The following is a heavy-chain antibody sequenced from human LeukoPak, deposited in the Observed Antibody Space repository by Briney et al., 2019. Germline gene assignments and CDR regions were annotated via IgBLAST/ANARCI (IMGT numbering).Heavy chain of an antibody. CDR3: ARPYCHSTNCYKFDAFDI. D-gene: IGHD2-2*02. V-gene: IGHV4-39*01. Sequence: VKPSETLSLTCTVSGGSISSSSYYWGWLRQPPGKGLEWSGSIYYSGSTYYNPSLKSRVTISVDTSKNQFSLKLSSVTAADTAVYYCARPYCHSTNCYKFDAFDIWGQGTMVTVSS. J-gene: IGHJ3*02. CDR1: GGSISSSSYY. CDR2: IYYSGST.